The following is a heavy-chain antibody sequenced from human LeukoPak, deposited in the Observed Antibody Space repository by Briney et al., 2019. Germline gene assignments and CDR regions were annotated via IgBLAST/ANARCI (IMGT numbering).Heavy chain of an antibody. CDR2: IYYSGST. CDR3: ARVDEMATIY. D-gene: IGHD5-24*01. J-gene: IGHJ4*02. CDR1: GGSISSGGYY. V-gene: IGHV4-31*03. Sequence: SETLSLTCTVSGGSISSGGYYWSWIRQHPGKGLEWIGYIYYSGSTYYNPSLKSRVTISVDTSKNQFSLKLSAVTAADTAVYYCARVDEMATIYWGQGTLVTVSS.